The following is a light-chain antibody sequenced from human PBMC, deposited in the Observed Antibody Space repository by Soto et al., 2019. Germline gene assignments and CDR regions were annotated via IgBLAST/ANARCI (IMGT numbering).Light chain of an antibody. CDR2: GAS. V-gene: IGKV3-20*01. CDR3: QQYGSSPT. J-gene: IGKJ1*01. Sequence: IVMTQSPATLSVSPWERANIYCRASQPIRNNLAWFQLRPGQAPRLLIYGASSRATGIPDRFSGSGSGTDFTLTISRLEPEDFAVYYCQQYGSSPTFGQGTKVDIK. CDR1: QPIRNN.